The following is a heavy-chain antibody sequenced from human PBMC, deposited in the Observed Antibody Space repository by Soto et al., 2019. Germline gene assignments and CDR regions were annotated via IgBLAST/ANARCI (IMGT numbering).Heavy chain of an antibody. CDR3: ARFGRTRWSRRLYGMDV. CDR1: GFTFSSYA. V-gene: IGHV3-30-3*01. CDR2: ILYDGSNK. D-gene: IGHD2-2*01. J-gene: IGHJ6*01. Sequence: QVQLVESGGGVVQPGRSLRLSCAASGFTFSSYAMYWVRQAPGKGLEWVAVILYDGSNKYYADSVKGRFTISRDNSKNPLYLQMNSLRAEDTAVYYCARFGRTRWSRRLYGMDVWGQGTPVTVSS.